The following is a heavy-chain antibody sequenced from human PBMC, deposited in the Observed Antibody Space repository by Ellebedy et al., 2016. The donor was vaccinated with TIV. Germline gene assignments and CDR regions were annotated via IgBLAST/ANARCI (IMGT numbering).Heavy chain of an antibody. V-gene: IGHV3-7*01. D-gene: IGHD6-19*01. CDR2: IKQDGSEK. Sequence: GESLKISCEASGFTFSRNWISWFRLAPGKGLEWVANIKQDGSEKYYVVSVKGRFTISRDNAKNSVYLQLSSLGAEDTAVYYCARDVWGGGWAWGQGTPVTVSS. CDR1: GFTFSRNW. CDR3: ARDVWGGGWA. J-gene: IGHJ5*02.